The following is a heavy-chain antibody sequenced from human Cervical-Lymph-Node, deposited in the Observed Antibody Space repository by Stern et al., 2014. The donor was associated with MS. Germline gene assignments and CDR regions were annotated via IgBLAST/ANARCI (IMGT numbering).Heavy chain of an antibody. CDR2: IAYDESFK. Sequence: VQLVESGGGVVQPGRSLTLSCAASGLNLNTYTMHWVRQAPGKGLEWVALIAYDESFKYYADSVKGRFAISRDISKNTLYLQMDSLRVEDKAVYYCARESNAHDYWGQGTLVTVSS. V-gene: IGHV3-30*09. CDR1: GLNLNTYT. J-gene: IGHJ4*02. D-gene: IGHD4/OR15-4a*01. CDR3: ARESNAHDY.